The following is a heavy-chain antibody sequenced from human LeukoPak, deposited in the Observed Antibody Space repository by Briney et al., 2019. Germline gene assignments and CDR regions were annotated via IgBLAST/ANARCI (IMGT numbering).Heavy chain of an antibody. CDR1: GYSFTSYW. Sequence: GESLKISCKGSGYSFTSYWISWVRQMPGKGLEWMGRIDPSDSYTNYSPSFQGHVTISADKSISTAYLQWSSLKASDTAMYYCARHWYCSGTSCSYSDYWGQGTLVTVSS. V-gene: IGHV5-10-1*01. CDR3: ARHWYCSGTSCSYSDY. J-gene: IGHJ4*02. D-gene: IGHD2-2*01. CDR2: IDPSDSYT.